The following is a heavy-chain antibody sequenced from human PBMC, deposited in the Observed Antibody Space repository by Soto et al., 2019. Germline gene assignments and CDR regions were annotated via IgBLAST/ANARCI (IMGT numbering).Heavy chain of an antibody. D-gene: IGHD1-26*01. Sequence: NPSETVSLTCTVSGGSISSSSYYWGWIRQPPGKGLEWIGSIYYSGSTYYNPSLKSRVTISVDTSKNQFSLKLSSVTAADTAVYYCARLLRTRASYLAYFDYWGQGTLVTVSS. V-gene: IGHV4-39*01. CDR1: GGSISSSSYY. CDR3: ARLLRTRASYLAYFDY. J-gene: IGHJ4*02. CDR2: IYYSGST.